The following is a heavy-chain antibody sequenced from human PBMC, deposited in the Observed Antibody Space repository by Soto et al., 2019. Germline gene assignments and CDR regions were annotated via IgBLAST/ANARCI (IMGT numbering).Heavy chain of an antibody. Sequence: EVQLVESGGGLVKPGGSLRLSCAASGFTFSRYTIHWVRQAPGKGLEWVSSITGSSTYIYYADSVKDRFTISRDNAKNSLFLQITILGEGKTAVYYCESVNRGILHEAFDIWGQGTMVTVSP. CDR1: GFTFSRYT. D-gene: IGHD1-26*01. V-gene: IGHV3-21*01. CDR3: ESVNRGILHEAFDI. CDR2: ITGSSTYI. J-gene: IGHJ3*02.